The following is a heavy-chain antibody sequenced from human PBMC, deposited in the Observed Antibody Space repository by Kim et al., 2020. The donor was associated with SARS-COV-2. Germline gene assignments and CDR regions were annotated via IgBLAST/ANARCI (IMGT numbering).Heavy chain of an antibody. V-gene: IGHV1-46*03. D-gene: IGHD6-19*01. Sequence: RSAKKLQGTVTMTRETSTSTVYMELSSLRSEDTAVYYCARGHSSGCSFDYWGQGTLVTVSS. J-gene: IGHJ4*02. CDR3: ARGHSSGCSFDY.